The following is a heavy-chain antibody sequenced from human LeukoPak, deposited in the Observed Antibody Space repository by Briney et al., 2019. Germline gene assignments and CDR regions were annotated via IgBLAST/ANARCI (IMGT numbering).Heavy chain of an antibody. CDR1: GGTFSSYA. Sequence: GASVKVSCKASGGTFSSYAISWVRQAPGQGLEWMGRIIPILGIANYAQKFQGRVTITADKSTSTAYMELSSLRSEDTAVYYYARDPLLTHCSSTSCYSYYYYGMDVWGQGTTVTVSS. CDR2: IIPILGIA. J-gene: IGHJ6*02. V-gene: IGHV1-69*04. D-gene: IGHD2-2*01. CDR3: ARDPLLTHCSSTSCYSYYYYGMDV.